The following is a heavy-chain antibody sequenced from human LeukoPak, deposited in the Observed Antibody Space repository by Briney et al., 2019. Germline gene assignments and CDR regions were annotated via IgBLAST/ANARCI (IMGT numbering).Heavy chain of an antibody. CDR1: GYTFTSNY. J-gene: IGHJ4*02. Sequence: ASVKVSCKASGYTFTSNYIHWVRQAPGQGLEWMGMIYPRDGSTSYAQKFQGRVTVTRDTSTSTVYMELSSLRSEDTAVYYCARIVGATTDYFDYWGQGTLVTVSS. V-gene: IGHV1-46*01. CDR3: ARIVGATTDYFDY. D-gene: IGHD1-26*01. CDR2: IYPRDGST.